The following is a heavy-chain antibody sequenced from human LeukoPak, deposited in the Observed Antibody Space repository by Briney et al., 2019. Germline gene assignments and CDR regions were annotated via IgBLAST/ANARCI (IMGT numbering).Heavy chain of an antibody. CDR1: GFTFSSYS. D-gene: IGHD4-17*01. CDR3: AKDKIDDYGDYDPLFDY. Sequence: GESLRLSCAASGFTFSSYSMNWVRQAPGKGLEWVSSISSSSSYIYYADSVKGRFTISRDNAKNSLYLQMNSLRAEDTAVYYCAKDKIDDYGDYDPLFDYWGQGTLVTVSS. CDR2: ISSSSSYI. J-gene: IGHJ4*02. V-gene: IGHV3-21*01.